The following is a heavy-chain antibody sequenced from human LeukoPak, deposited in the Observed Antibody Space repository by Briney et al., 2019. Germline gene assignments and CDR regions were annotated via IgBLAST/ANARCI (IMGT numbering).Heavy chain of an antibody. CDR2: IYYSGST. D-gene: IGHD3-10*01. CDR1: GGPISSSSYY. CDR3: ARDGWFGELSLLYYFDY. J-gene: IGHJ4*02. Sequence: SETLSLTCTVSGGPISSSSYYWGWIRQPPGKGLEWIGSIYYSGSTYYNPSLKSRVTISVDTSKNQFSLKLSSVTAADTAVYYCARDGWFGELSLLYYFDYWGQGTLVTVSS. V-gene: IGHV4-39*07.